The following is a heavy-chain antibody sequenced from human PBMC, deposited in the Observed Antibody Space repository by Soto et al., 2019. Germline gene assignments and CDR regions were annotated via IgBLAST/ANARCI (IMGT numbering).Heavy chain of an antibody. D-gene: IGHD3-9*01. J-gene: IGHJ4*02. CDR1: GFTFSSYG. CDR3: AKPDYYDILTGYYKGGYYFDY. Sequence: GGSLRLSCAASGFTFSSYGMHWVRQAPGKGLEWVAVISYDGSNKYYADSVKGRFTISRDNSKNTLYLQMNSPRAEDTAVYYCAKPDYYDILTGYYKGGYYFDYWGQGTLVTVSS. CDR2: ISYDGSNK. V-gene: IGHV3-30*18.